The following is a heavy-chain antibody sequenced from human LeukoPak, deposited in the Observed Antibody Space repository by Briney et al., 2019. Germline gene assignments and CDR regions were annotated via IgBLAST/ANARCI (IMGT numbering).Heavy chain of an antibody. CDR3: ARHLGIAARIFDY. Sequence: PSETLSLTCAVSGGSMTSNNWWSWVRQPPGKGLEWIGEIHHSGSTSYNPSLKSRVTTSVDKSMNQFSLRLSSVTAADTAVYYCARHLGIAARIFDYWGQGTLVTVSS. J-gene: IGHJ4*02. V-gene: IGHV4-4*02. D-gene: IGHD6-6*01. CDR1: GGSMTSNNW. CDR2: IHHSGST.